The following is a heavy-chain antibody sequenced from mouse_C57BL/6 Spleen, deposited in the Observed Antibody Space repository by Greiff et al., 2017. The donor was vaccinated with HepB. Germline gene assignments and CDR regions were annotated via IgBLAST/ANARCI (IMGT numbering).Heavy chain of an antibody. V-gene: IGHV1-20*01. D-gene: IGHD2-2*01. CDR1: GYSFTGYF. Sequence: EVKLEESGPELVKPGDSVKISCKASGYSFTGYFMNWVMQSHGKSLEWIGRINPYNGDTFYNQKFKGKATLTVDKSSSTAHMELRSLTSEDSAVYYCARGHGYYDAMDYWGQGTSVTVSS. J-gene: IGHJ4*01. CDR3: ARGHGYYDAMDY. CDR2: INPYNGDT.